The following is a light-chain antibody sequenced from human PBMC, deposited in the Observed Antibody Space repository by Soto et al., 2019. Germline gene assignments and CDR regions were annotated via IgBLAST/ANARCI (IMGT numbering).Light chain of an antibody. CDR2: EVS. CDR1: SSDVGGYNY. CDR3: SSYTSDITIYV. Sequence: QSALTQPASVSGSPGQSITISCTGTSSDVGGYNYVSWYQHHPGKAPKLMIFEVSNRPSGVSNRFSGSKSGNTASLTISGLQAEDEADYYCSSYTSDITIYVFGSGTKLTVL. V-gene: IGLV2-14*01. J-gene: IGLJ1*01.